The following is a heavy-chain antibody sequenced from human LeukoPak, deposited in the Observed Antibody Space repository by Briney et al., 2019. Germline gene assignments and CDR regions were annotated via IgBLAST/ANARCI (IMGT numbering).Heavy chain of an antibody. CDR2: ISAYNGNT. CDR1: GYSFTSYG. V-gene: IGHV1-18*01. CDR3: ARYNWNLGYDY. Sequence: GESLKISCKGSGYSFTSYGISWVRQAPGQGLEWMGWISAYNGNTNYARKLQGRVTMTTDTSTSTAYMELRSLRSDDTAVYYCARYNWNLGYDYWGQGTLVTVSS. J-gene: IGHJ4*02. D-gene: IGHD1-20*01.